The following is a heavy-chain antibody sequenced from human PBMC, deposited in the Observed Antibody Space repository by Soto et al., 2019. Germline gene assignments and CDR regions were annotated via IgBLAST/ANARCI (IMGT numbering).Heavy chain of an antibody. J-gene: IGHJ4*02. CDR1: EFSVSSNY. D-gene: IGHD4-4*01. CDR3: ARGPYRAFDY. CDR2: IYSGGAT. Sequence: GGSLRLSCAASEFSVSSNYLSWVRQAPGKGLEWVSGIYSGGATYYAGSVKGRFTFSRDNSKNMVYLQMNSLRVEDTAVYYCARGPYRAFDYWGQGTLVTVSS. V-gene: IGHV3-53*01.